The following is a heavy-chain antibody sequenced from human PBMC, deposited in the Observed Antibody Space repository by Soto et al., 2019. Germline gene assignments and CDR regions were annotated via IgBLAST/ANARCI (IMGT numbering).Heavy chain of an antibody. Sequence: ASVKVSCKASGYTFTSYYMHWVRQAPGQGLEWMGIINPSGGSTSYAQKFQGRVTMTRDTSTSTAYMELSSLRSEDTAVYYCARVVVVPTETKGEYYYYYYGMDVWGQGTTVTVSS. CDR2: INPSGGST. CDR3: ARVVVVPTETKGEYYYYYYGMDV. CDR1: GYTFTSYY. V-gene: IGHV1-46*01. D-gene: IGHD2-2*01. J-gene: IGHJ6*02.